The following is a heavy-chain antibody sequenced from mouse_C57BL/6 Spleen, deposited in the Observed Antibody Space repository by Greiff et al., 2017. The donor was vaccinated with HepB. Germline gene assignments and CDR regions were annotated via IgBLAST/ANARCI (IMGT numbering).Heavy chain of an antibody. CDR1: GYTFTSYW. J-gene: IGHJ2*01. CDR2: IDPSDSDT. CDR3: ARKGGYPYFDY. Sequence: QVQLQQPGAELVRPGSSVKLSCKASGYTFTSYWMHWVKQRPIQGLEWIGNIDPSDSDTHYNQKFKDKATLTVDKSSSTAYMQLSSLTSEDSAVYYCARKGGYPYFDYWGQGTTLTVSS. D-gene: IGHD1-2*01. V-gene: IGHV1-52*01.